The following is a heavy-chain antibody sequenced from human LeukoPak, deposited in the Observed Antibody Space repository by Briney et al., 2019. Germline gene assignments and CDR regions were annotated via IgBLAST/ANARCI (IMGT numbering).Heavy chain of an antibody. Sequence: GASVKVSCKASGYTFISYYMHWVRQAPGQGLEWMGWINPNSGGTDCEQKFQGRVTMTRDTSISTAYMELSRLRSDDTAVYYCVRDRYYGSGSFYQMDVWGQGTTVTVSS. V-gene: IGHV1-2*02. CDR3: VRDRYYGSGSFYQMDV. CDR1: GYTFISYY. CDR2: INPNSGGT. J-gene: IGHJ6*02. D-gene: IGHD3-10*01.